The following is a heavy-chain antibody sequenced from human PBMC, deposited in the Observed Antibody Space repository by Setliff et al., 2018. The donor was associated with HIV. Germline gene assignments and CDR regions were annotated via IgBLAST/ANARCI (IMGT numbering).Heavy chain of an antibody. CDR1: GDSISSGGYY. CDR3: ASGRGAKGGYDYFGS. J-gene: IGHJ4*02. V-gene: IGHV4-31*03. CDR2: IYYSGAT. D-gene: IGHD5-12*01. Sequence: ASETLSLTCPVSGDSISSGGYYWSWIRQLPGKGLEWIGYIYYSGATYYNPSLKNRVTISLDTSKSQFSLKLTSVTAADTALYYCASGRGAKGGYDYFGSWGQGTLVTVSS.